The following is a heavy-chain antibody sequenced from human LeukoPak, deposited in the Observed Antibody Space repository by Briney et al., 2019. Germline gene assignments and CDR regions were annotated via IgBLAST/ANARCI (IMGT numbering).Heavy chain of an antibody. V-gene: IGHV1-2*02. CDR1: GYTFTGYY. J-gene: IGHJ2*01. CDR2: INPNSGGT. CDR3: ARGDDIVVVVAATPHFDP. Sequence: GASVKVSCKASGYTFTGYYMHWVRQAPGQGLEWMGWINPNSGGTNYAQKFQGRVTMTRDTSIGTAYMELSRLRSDDTAVYYCARGDDIVVVVAATPHFDPWGRGTLVTVSS. D-gene: IGHD2-15*01.